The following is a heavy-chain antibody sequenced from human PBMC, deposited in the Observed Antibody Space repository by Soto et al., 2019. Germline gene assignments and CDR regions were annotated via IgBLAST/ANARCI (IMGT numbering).Heavy chain of an antibody. D-gene: IGHD3-10*01. J-gene: IGHJ4*02. CDR2: IYYSGST. Sequence: NPSETLSLTCTVSGGSISSYYWSWIRQPPGKGLEWIGYIYYSGSTNYNPSLKSRVTISVDTSKNQFSLKLSSVTAADTAVYYCARHSSGIDYWGQGTLVTVSS. CDR3: ARHSSGIDY. CDR1: GGSISSYY. V-gene: IGHV4-59*08.